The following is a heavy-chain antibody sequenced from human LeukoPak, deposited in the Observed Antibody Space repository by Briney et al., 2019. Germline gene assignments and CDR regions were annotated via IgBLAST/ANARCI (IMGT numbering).Heavy chain of an antibody. V-gene: IGHV5-51*01. J-gene: IGHJ6*03. CDR2: IYPGDSDT. D-gene: IGHD4-11*01. CDR1: GYSFTDYR. CDR3: ARLTTVTTTTPYYMDV. Sequence: GETLKISCKGSGYSFTDYRIAWVRQMPGKGLERTGIIYPGDSDTRYSPSFQGRVTISADKSITTAYLQWSSLKASDTAMYYCARLTTVTTTTPYYMDVWGTGTTVTVSS.